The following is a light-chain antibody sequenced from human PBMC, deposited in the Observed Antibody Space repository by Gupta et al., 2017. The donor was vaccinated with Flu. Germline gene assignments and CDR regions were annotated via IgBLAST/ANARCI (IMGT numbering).Light chain of an antibody. CDR2: DAS. CDR3: QQRDNWPLT. V-gene: IGKV3-11*01. J-gene: IGKJ4*01. Sequence: EIVLTQSPAALSLSPGGRVTLSCRASQSVRDYLAWYHQRPGQSPRLLIYDASNRATDVPARFNASGSDTDFTLTISGLEPEDSGVYFCQQRDNWPLTFGWWTKVEIK. CDR1: QSVRDY.